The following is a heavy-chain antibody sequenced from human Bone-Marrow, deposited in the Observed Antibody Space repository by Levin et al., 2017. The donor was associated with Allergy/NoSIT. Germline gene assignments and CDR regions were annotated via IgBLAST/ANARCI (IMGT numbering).Heavy chain of an antibody. Sequence: PSETLSLTCTVSGASVNNAIYYWTWIRQPPGKGLEWIGLICCGGNTNYNPSLKSRVTMSVDTSKNQFSLRLTSVTAADTAVYYCASGGLEGIKNTVYYYGMDVWGQGTTVTVSS. CDR2: ICCGGNT. D-gene: IGHD2-8*02. V-gene: IGHV4-61*01. J-gene: IGHJ6*02. CDR3: ASGGLEGIKNTVYYYGMDV. CDR1: GASVNNAIYY.